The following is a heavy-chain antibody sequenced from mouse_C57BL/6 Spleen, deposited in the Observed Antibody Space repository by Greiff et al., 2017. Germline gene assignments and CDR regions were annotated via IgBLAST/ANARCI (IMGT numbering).Heavy chain of an antibody. V-gene: IGHV1-69*01. Sequence: VQLQQSGAELVMPGASVKLSCKASGYTFTSYWMHWVKQRPGQGLEWIGEIDPSDSYTNYNQKFKGKSTLTVDKSSSTAYMQLSSLTSEDSAVYYCASLNDYWGQGTTLTVSS. J-gene: IGHJ2*01. CDR3: ASLNDY. CDR1: GYTFTSYW. CDR2: IDPSDSYT.